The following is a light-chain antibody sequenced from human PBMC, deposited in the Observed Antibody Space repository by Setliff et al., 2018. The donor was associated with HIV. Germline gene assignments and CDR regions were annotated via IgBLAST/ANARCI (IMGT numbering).Light chain of an antibody. CDR2: EVS. V-gene: IGLV2-14*01. J-gene: IGLJ1*01. Sequence: QSVLTQPASVSGSPGQSITISCTGTSSDVGGYNYVSWYQQHPGKVPKLIIYEVSKRPSGVSNRFSGSKSDNTASLTISGLQAEDEADYYCSSNTRSRTRVFGTGTKVTVL. CDR1: SSDVGGYNY. CDR3: SSNTRSRTRV.